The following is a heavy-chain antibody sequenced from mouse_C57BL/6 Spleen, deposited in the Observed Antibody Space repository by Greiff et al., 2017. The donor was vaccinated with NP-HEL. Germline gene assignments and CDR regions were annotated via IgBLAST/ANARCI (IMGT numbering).Heavy chain of an antibody. CDR2: IDPSDSYT. J-gene: IGHJ4*01. CDR3: ARRRAYYYGSSMDD. V-gene: IGHV1-69*01. Sequence: QVQLQQPGAELVMPGASVKLSCKASGYTFTSYWMHWVKQRPGQGLEWIGEIDPSDSYTNYNQKFKGKSTLTVDKSSSTAYMQLSSLTSEDSAVYYCARRRAYYYGSSMDDWGQGTSVTVSS. D-gene: IGHD1-1*01. CDR1: GYTFTSYW.